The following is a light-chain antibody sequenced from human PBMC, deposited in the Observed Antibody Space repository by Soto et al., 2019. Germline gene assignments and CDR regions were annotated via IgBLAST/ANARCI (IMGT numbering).Light chain of an antibody. V-gene: IGLV2-8*01. CDR3: SSYAGSNNYVV. CDR1: SSDVGGYNY. CDR2: EVS. J-gene: IGLJ2*01. Sequence: QSALTQPPSASGSPGQSVTISCTGTSSDVGGYNYVSWYQQHPGKAPKLMIYEVSKRPSGVPDRFSGSQSGNPAPLTVSGLEAEDAADYYCSSYAGSNNYVVFGGGTKLTVL.